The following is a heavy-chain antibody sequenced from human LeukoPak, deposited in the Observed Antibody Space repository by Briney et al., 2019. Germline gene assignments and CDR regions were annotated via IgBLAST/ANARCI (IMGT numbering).Heavy chain of an antibody. CDR3: AKDGSIYYDFWSGPFDY. J-gene: IGHJ4*02. CDR1: GFTFSSYG. V-gene: IGHV3-30*02. D-gene: IGHD3-3*01. CDR2: IWYDGSNK. Sequence: GGSLRLSCAASGFTFSSYGMHWVRQAPGKGLEWVAVIWYDGSNKYYADSVKGRFTISRDNSKNTLYLQMNSLRAEDTAVYYCAKDGSIYYDFWSGPFDYWGQGTLVTVPS.